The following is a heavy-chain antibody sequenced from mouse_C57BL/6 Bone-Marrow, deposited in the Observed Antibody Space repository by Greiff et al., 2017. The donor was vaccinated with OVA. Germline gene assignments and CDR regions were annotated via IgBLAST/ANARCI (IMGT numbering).Heavy chain of an antibody. CDR2: ISDGGSYT. CDR3: ARGALGYAMDY. D-gene: IGHD3-3*01. Sequence: EVKVVESGGGLVKPGGSLKLSCAASGFTFSSYAMSWVRQTPEKRLEWVATISDGGSYTYYPDNVKGRFTISRDNAKNNLYLQMSHLKSEDTAMYYCARGALGYAMDYWGQGTSVTVSS. V-gene: IGHV5-4*03. J-gene: IGHJ4*01. CDR1: GFTFSSYA.